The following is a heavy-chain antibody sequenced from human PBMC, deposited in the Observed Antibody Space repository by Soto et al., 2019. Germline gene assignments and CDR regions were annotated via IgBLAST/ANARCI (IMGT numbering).Heavy chain of an antibody. CDR2: ISAYNGNT. V-gene: IGHV1-18*04. CDR1: GNTFTGYY. J-gene: IGHJ4*02. CDR3: ARDLPPVDY. Sequence: ASVKVSCKASGNTFTGYYMHWVRQAPGQGLEWMGWISAYNGNTNYAQKLQGRVTMTTDTSTSTAYMELRSLRSDDTAVYYCARDLPPVDYWGQGTLVTVSS.